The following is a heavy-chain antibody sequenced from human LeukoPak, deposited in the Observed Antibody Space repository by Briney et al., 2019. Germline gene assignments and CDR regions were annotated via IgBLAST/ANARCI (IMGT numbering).Heavy chain of an antibody. CDR2: LYHSDSA. Sequence: SETLLLTCAVSGYSISNGYYWVWIRQPPGRGLEWIGSLYHSDSAYYNTSLRSRVSMSVDTSKNQFSLTLSFVTAADTAVYYCARQHDSYYYYYIDVWGSGTTVTVSS. CDR3: ARQHDSYYYYYIDV. CDR1: GYSISNGYY. V-gene: IGHV4-38-2*01. J-gene: IGHJ6*03.